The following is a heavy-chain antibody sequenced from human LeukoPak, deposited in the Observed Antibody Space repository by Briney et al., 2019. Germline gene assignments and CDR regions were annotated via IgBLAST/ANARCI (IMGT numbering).Heavy chain of an antibody. V-gene: IGHV4-59*05. CDR1: GGSISSYY. CDR3: ARPILLEAFDI. D-gene: IGHD2/OR15-2a*01. Sequence: NPSETLSLTCTVSGGSISSYYWSWIWQPPGKGLEWIGSIYYSGSTYYNPSLKSRVTISVDTSKNQFSLKLSSVTAADTAVHYCARPILLEAFDIWGQGAMVTVSS. CDR2: IYYSGST. J-gene: IGHJ3*02.